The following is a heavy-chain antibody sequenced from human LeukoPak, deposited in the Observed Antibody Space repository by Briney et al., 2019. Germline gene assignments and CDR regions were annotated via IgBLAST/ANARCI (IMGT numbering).Heavy chain of an antibody. CDR2: ISSSSSMI. D-gene: IGHD4-17*01. CDR3: ARDYGDLPARVPYFDY. CDR1: GFTFSSYS. Sequence: GGSLRLSCAASGFTFSSYSMKWVRQAPGKGLEWVSYISSSSSMIYYADSVKGRFTISRDNAKNSLYLQMKSLRAEDTAIYYCARDYGDLPARVPYFDYWGQGTLVTVSS. J-gene: IGHJ4*02. V-gene: IGHV3-48*01.